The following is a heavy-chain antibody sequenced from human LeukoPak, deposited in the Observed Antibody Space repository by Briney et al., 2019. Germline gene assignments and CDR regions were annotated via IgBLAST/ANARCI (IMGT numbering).Heavy chain of an antibody. J-gene: IGHJ5*01. D-gene: IGHD3-16*01. CDR1: GFTVSAEY. CDR2: IYSDGGT. V-gene: IGHV3-66*02. Sequence: GGSLRLSCAASGFTVSAEYMSWVRQGPGKGLDWISSIYSDGGTNYADSVKGRFTISRDNSKNTLYLQMNSLRPEDTAVYYCARDGGFGGPGGDNWFDSWGQGALVTVSS. CDR3: ARDGGFGGPGGDNWFDS.